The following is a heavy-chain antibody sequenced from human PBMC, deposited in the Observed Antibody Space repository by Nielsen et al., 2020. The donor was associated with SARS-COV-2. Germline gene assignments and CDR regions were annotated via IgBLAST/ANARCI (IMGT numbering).Heavy chain of an antibody. V-gene: IGHV3-21*01. Sequence: VRQAPGKGLEWVSSISSSSSYIYYADSVKGRFTISRDNAKNSLYLQMNSLRAEDTAVYYCARDLKGDIVVAPAAISEDDWFDPWGQGTLVTVSS. CDR2: ISSSSSYI. D-gene: IGHD2-2*02. CDR3: ARDLKGDIVVAPAAISEDDWFDP. J-gene: IGHJ5*02.